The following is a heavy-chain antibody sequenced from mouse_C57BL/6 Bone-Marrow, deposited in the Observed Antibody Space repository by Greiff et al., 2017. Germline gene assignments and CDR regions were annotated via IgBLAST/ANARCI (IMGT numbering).Heavy chain of an antibody. D-gene: IGHD3-2*02. J-gene: IGHJ3*01. Sequence: EVQLQESGPELVKPGASVKISCKASGYSFTDYNMNWVKQSNGKSLEWIGVINPNYGTTSYNQKFKGKATLTVDQSSSTADMQLNSLTSEDSAVYYCARSGLRLRKTWFAYWGQGTLVTVSA. V-gene: IGHV1-39*01. CDR3: ARSGLRLRKTWFAY. CDR2: INPNYGTT. CDR1: GYSFTDYN.